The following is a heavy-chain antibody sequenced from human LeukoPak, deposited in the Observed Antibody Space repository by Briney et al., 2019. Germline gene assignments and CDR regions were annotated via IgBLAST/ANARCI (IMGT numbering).Heavy chain of an antibody. CDR1: GYTFTSYG. V-gene: IGHV1-18*01. Sequence: GASVKVSCKASGYTFTSYGISWVRQAPGQGLEWMGWISAYNGNTNYAQKLQGRVTMTTDTSTSTVYMEVRGLRSDDTAMYYCVRDVGITVADSFDPWGQGTLVTVSS. D-gene: IGHD6-13*01. CDR2: ISAYNGNT. CDR3: VRDVGITVADSFDP. J-gene: IGHJ5*02.